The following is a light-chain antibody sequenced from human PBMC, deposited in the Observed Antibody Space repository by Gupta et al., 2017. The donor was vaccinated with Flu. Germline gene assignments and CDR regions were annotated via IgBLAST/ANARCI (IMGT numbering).Light chain of an antibody. J-gene: IGKJ4*01. V-gene: IGKV1-27*01. CDR1: QGISNN. CDR2: SAS. Sequence: DILMTQSPSSLSVSLGDGLTISCRASQGISNNLAWYQQEPGKAPVLLITSASSLESGVPSRFSGSGSGTDFTLTIKNLQPEDVATYFCQQYKSAPLTFGGGTKV. CDR3: QQYKSAPLT.